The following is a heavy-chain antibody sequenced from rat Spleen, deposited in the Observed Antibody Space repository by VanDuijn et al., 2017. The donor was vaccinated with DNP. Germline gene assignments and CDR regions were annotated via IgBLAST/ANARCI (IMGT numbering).Heavy chain of an antibody. V-gene: IGHV5-29*01. Sequence: EVQLVESGGGLVQPGRSLKLSCAASGFTYSNYVMAWVRQAPTKGLEWVATISYDGSSTYYRDSVKGRFTISRDNAKSTLYLQMDSLRSEDTATYYCAREATEALYWYFDFWGPGTMVTVSS. CDR3: AREATEALYWYFDF. CDR1: GFTYSNYV. CDR2: ISYDGSST. J-gene: IGHJ1*01. D-gene: IGHD1-11*01.